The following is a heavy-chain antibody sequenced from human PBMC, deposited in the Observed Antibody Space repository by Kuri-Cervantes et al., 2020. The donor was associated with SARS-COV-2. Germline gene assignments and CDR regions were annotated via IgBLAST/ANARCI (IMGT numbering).Heavy chain of an antibody. CDR1: GLTFTSSA. CDR3: ARALPALTYYDFWSGYHH. CDR2: IVVGSGNT. V-gene: IGHV1-58*01. Sequence: SVKVSCKASGLTFTSSAVQWVRQARGQRLEWIGWIVVGSGNTNYAQKFQERVTITRDMSTSTAYMELSSLRSEDTAVYYCARALPALTYYDFWSGYHHWGQGTLVTVSS. J-gene: IGHJ4*02. D-gene: IGHD3-3*01.